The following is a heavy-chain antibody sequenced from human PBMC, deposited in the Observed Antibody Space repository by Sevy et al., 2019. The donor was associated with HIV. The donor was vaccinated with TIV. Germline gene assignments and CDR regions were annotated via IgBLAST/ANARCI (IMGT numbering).Heavy chain of an antibody. CDR1: GFIVSSNY. V-gene: IGHV3-53*01. CDR2: IYSGGNT. D-gene: IGHD2-21*01. J-gene: IGHJ6*02. CDR3: ASDLGVDYYGMDV. Sequence: GGSLRLSCAVSGFIVSSNYMIWVRQAPGKGLEWVSIIYSGGNTYYADSVKGRFTISRDISKNTRYLQMNGLRAEDTAVYYCASDLGVDYYGMDVWGQGTTVTVSS.